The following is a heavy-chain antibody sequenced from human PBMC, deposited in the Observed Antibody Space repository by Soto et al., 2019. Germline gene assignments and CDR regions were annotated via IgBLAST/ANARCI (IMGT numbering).Heavy chain of an antibody. CDR3: ATHGYSYGPIDY. Sequence: EVQLVESGGGLIQLGGSLRLTCAASGFTVSSKYMSWVRQAPGKGLEWVSVIYSGGSTYFADSVKGRFTISRDNSKNTLYLQMNSLRAEDTAVYYCATHGYSYGPIDYWGQGTLVTVSS. V-gene: IGHV3-53*01. D-gene: IGHD5-18*01. CDR2: IYSGGST. J-gene: IGHJ4*02. CDR1: GFTVSSKY.